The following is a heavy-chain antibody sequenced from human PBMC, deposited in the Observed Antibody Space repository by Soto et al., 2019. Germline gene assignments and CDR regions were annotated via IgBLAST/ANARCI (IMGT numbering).Heavy chain of an antibody. CDR1: GGTFSSFA. J-gene: IGHJ4*02. V-gene: IGHV1-69*13. CDR2: IIPIFGTA. D-gene: IGHD5-18*01. Sequence: SVKVSCKASGGTFSSFAISCVRQAPGQGLEWMGGIIPIFGTANYAQKFQGRVTITADESTSTAYMELSSLRSEDTAVYYCARVPPGAMVPFDYWGQGTLVTVSS. CDR3: ARVPPGAMVPFDY.